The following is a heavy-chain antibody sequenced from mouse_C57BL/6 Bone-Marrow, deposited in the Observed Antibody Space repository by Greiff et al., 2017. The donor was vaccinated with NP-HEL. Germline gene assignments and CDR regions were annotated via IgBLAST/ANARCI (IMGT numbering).Heavy chain of an antibody. CDR1: GYSITSGYY. D-gene: IGHD1-1*01. Sequence: EVQRVESGPGLVKPSQSLSLTCSVTGYSITSGYYWNWIRQFPGNKLEWMGYISYDGSNNYNPSLKNRISITRDTSKNQCFLKSNSVTTEDTATYYCARDRYYGSSSYWGQGTLVTVSA. CDR3: ARDRYYGSSSY. J-gene: IGHJ3*01. CDR2: ISYDGSN. V-gene: IGHV3-6*01.